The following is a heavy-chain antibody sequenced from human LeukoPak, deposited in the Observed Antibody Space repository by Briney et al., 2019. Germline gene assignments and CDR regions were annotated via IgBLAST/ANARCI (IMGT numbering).Heavy chain of an antibody. Sequence: SETLSLTCTVSGGSISSYYWGWIRQPPGKGLEWIGSIYYSGSTYYNPSLKSRVTISVDTSKNQFSLKLSSVTAADTAVYYCARGLQNDYWGQGTLVTVSS. CDR1: GGSISSYY. CDR3: ARGLQNDY. V-gene: IGHV4-39*07. J-gene: IGHJ4*02. CDR2: IYYSGST.